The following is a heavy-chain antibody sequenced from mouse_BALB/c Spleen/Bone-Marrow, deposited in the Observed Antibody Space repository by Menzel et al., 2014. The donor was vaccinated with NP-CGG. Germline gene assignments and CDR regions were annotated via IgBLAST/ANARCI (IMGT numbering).Heavy chain of an antibody. J-gene: IGHJ3*01. V-gene: IGHV1-9*01. CDR2: ILPGSGIT. CDR3: ARSPY. Sequence: VKLVESGAELMKPGASVKISCKATGYTFSSYWIEWVKQRPGHGLEWIGEILPGSGITNYNEKFKGKATFTADTSSKTAYMQLGSLTSEDSAVYYCARSPYWGQGTLVTVSA. CDR1: GYTFSSYW.